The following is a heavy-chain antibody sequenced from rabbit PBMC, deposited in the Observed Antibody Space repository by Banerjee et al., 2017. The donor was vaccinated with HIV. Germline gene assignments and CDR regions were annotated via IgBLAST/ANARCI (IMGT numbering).Heavy chain of an antibody. CDR1: GFDFSSNA. Sequence: QEQLVESGGGLVQPEGSLTLTCKASGFDFSSNAMCWVRQAPGKGPEWIACIYNGDGSTYYASWVNGRFTISKTSSTTVTLQMTSLTAADTATYFCARHDSAIYNLWGQGTLVTVS. J-gene: IGHJ4*01. D-gene: IGHD1-1*01. V-gene: IGHV1S47*01. CDR3: ARHDSAIYNL. CDR2: IYNGDGST.